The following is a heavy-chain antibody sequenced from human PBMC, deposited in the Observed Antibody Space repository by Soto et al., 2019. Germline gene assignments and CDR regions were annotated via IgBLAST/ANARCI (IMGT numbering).Heavy chain of an antibody. V-gene: IGHV4-39*01. CDR1: GGSITTTNYY. CDR3: ASLQVPGNFDG. CDR2: VFYTGDT. D-gene: IGHD6-13*01. Sequence: SETLSLTCNVSGGSITTTNYYWSWVRQRPGQGLEWIANVFYTGDTYYSPSFSSRVTISVDTTKNLFSLILTSVTAAATAMYYCASLQVPGNFDGWGQGTLVTVSS. J-gene: IGHJ4*01.